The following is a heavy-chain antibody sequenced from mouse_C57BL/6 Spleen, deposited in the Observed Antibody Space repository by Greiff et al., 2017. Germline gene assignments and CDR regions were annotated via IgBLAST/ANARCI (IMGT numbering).Heavy chain of an antibody. D-gene: IGHD1-1*01. CDR2: INPNYGTT. V-gene: IGHV1-39*01. CDR3: ARNYYGSSYAMDD. J-gene: IGHJ4*01. Sequence: VQLKQSGPELVKPGASVKISCTASGYSFTDYNMNWVQQSNGKRLEWIGVINPNYGTTSYNQKFKCKATLTVDQSSSTAYMQLNSLTSDDSAVYYFARNYYGSSYAMDDWGQGTSVTGSS. CDR1: GYSFTDYN.